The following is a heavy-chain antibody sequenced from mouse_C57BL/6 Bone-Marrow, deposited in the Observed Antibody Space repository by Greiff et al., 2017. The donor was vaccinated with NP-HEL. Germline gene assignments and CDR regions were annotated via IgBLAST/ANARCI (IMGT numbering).Heavy chain of an antibody. D-gene: IGHD1-2*01. V-gene: IGHV1-63*01. J-gene: IGHJ4*01. Sequence: QVQLQQSGAELVRPGTSVKMSCKASGYTFTNYWIGWAKQRPGHGLEWIGDIYPGGGYTNYNEKFKGKATLTADKSSSTAYMQFSSLTSEDSAIYYCARLHSYAMDDWGQGTSVTFSS. CDR1: GYTFTNYW. CDR3: ARLHSYAMDD. CDR2: IYPGGGYT.